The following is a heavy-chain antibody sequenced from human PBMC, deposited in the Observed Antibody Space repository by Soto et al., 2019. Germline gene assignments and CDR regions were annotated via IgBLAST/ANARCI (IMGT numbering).Heavy chain of an antibody. Sequence: QVQRQPWGAGLLKPSETLSLTCAVYAGSFSHYYCNWIRQSPGKGLEWIGKIKHSGSINYNQSLRSRVNISVDMSKNQFSLRLTSVTAADTAVYYCARGGSSDWQVALDIWGQGTMVTVSS. CDR3: ARGGSSDWQVALDI. D-gene: IGHD6-19*01. CDR1: AGSFSHYY. CDR2: IKHSGSI. J-gene: IGHJ3*02. V-gene: IGHV4-34*01.